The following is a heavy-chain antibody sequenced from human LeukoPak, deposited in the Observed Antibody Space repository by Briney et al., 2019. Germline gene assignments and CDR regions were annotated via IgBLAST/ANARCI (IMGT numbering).Heavy chain of an antibody. V-gene: IGHV3-53*01. J-gene: IGHJ4*02. Sequence: GGSLRLSCAASGFTVSSNYMSWVRQAPGKGLEWVSVIYSGGRTKYADSVKGRFTISRDNSKNTLYLQMNSLRAEDTAVYYCAKDWEFLPLDYWGQGTLVTVSS. CDR1: GFTVSSNY. D-gene: IGHD1-26*01. CDR3: AKDWEFLPLDY. CDR2: IYSGGRT.